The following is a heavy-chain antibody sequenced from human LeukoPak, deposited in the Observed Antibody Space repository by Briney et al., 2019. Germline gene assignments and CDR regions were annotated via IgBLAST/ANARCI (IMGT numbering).Heavy chain of an antibody. J-gene: IGHJ4*02. V-gene: IGHV4-34*01. CDR1: GGSFSGYY. CDR2: INHSGST. CDR3: ARKAGTYYYGSGSYFNFDY. Sequence: PSETLSLTCAVYGGSFSGYYWGWIRQPPGKGLEWIGEINHSGSTNYNPSLRSRVTISVDTSKNQFSLKLSSVTAADTAVYYCARKAGTYYYGSGSYFNFDYWGQGTLVTVSS. D-gene: IGHD3-10*01.